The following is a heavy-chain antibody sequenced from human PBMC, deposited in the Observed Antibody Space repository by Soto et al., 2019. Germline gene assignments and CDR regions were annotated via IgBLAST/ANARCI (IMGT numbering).Heavy chain of an antibody. V-gene: IGHV4-30-2*01. D-gene: IGHD1-26*01. J-gene: IGHJ4*02. CDR1: GGSISTGGYS. CDR2: IYHSGST. CDR3: ARGTIVGTRVDY. Sequence: SETLSLTCAVSGGSISTGGYSWSWIRQQPGKGLEWIGYIYHSGSTYYNPSLKSRVTISVDRAKNQFSLNLSSVSAADTAVDKCARGTIVGTRVDYWGQGTLVTVS.